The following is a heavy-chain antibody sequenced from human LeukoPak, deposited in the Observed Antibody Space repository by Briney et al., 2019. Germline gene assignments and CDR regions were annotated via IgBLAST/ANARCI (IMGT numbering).Heavy chain of an antibody. CDR2: IKLDGSER. J-gene: IGHJ4*02. Sequence: PGGSLRLSCAASGFTFSSYWMSWVRQAPGKGLEWVANIKLDGSERYYLDSVKGRFTISRDNAKNSLFLQMTSLRAGDTAVYYCSRESYSSGWFRPEYYFDYWGQGTLVTVSS. CDR1: GFTFSSYW. D-gene: IGHD6-19*01. CDR3: SRESYSSGWFRPEYYFDY. V-gene: IGHV3-7*01.